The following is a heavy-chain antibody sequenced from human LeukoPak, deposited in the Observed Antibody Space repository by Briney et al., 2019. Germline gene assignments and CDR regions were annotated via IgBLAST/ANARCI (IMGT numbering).Heavy chain of an antibody. V-gene: IGHV4-30-4*01. Sequence: SQTLSLTCTVSGGSISSGDYYWSWIRQPPGKGLEWIGYIYYSGSTYYNPSLKSRVTISVDTSKNQFSLKLSSVTAADTAVYYCTRGAWGLAAAGNLIYYAAMDVWGQGTTVTVSS. CDR2: IYYSGST. CDR1: GGSISSGDYY. J-gene: IGHJ6*02. CDR3: TRGAWGLAAAGNLIYYAAMDV. D-gene: IGHD6-25*01.